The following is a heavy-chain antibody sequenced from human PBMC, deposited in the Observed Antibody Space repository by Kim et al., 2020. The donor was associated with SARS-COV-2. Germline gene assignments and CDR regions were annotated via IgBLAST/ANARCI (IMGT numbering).Heavy chain of an antibody. V-gene: IGHV1-69*13. J-gene: IGHJ5*02. Sequence: SVKVSCKASGGTFSSYAISWVRQAPGQGLEWMGGIIPIFGTANYAQKFQGRVTITADESTSTAYMELSSLRSEDTAVYYCAREGPLYCTNGVCYAVGWDDNWFDPWGQGTLVTVSS. D-gene: IGHD2-8*01. CDR3: AREGPLYCTNGVCYAVGWDDNWFDP. CDR1: GGTFSSYA. CDR2: IIPIFGTA.